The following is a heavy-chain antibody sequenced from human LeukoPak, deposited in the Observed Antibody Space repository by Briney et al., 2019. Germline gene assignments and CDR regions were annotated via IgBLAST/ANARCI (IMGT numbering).Heavy chain of an antibody. CDR3: ARGIVATNRNFDY. D-gene: IGHD5-12*01. J-gene: IGHJ4*02. Sequence: SETLSLTCTVSGGSIGSSYWSWIRQPPGKGLEWIGYIYYSGSTNYNPSLKSRVTISVDTSKNQFSLKLSSVTAADTAVYYCARGIVATNRNFDYWGQGTLVTVSS. CDR1: GGSIGSSY. CDR2: IYYSGST. V-gene: IGHV4-59*01.